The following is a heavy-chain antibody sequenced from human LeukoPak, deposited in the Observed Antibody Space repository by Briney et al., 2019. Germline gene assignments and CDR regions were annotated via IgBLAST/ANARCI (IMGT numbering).Heavy chain of an antibody. CDR2: IIPIFGTA. J-gene: IGHJ4*02. CDR3: ARGQATYYYDSSGYYSFDY. V-gene: IGHV1-69*13. Sequence: ASVKVSCKASGGIFSSYAISWVRQAPGQGLEWMGGIIPIFGTANYAQKFQGRVTITADESTSTAYMELSSLRSEDTAVYYCARGQATYYYDSSGYYSFDYWGQGTLVTVSS. CDR1: GGIFSSYA. D-gene: IGHD3-22*01.